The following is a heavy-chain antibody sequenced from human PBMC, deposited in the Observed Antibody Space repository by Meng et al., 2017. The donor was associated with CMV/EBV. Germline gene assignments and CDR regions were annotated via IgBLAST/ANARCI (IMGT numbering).Heavy chain of an antibody. V-gene: IGHV3-9*01. J-gene: IGHJ5*02. Sequence: GGSLRLSCAASGFIFDDYAMHWVRQVPGKGLEWVSGISWNSGSIGYADSVKGRFTISRDNAKNSLYLQMNSLRAEDTALYYCAKENYDFWSGYYIWGGNNLFDPWGQGTLVTVSS. CDR1: GFIFDDYA. CDR2: ISWNSGSI. CDR3: AKENYDFWSGYYIWGGNNLFDP. D-gene: IGHD3-3*01.